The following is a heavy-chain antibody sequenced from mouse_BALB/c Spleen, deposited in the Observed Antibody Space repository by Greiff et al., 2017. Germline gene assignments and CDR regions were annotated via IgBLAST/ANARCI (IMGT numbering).Heavy chain of an antibody. V-gene: IGHV2-6-2*01. J-gene: IGHJ4*01. D-gene: IGHD2-4*01. CDR3: AREGTYDYDGTMDY. CDR1: GFSLTSYG. Sequence: VKVVESGPDLVAPSQSLSITCTVSGFSLTSYGVHWVRQPPGKGLEWLVVIWSDGSTTYNSALKSRLSISKDNSKSQVFLKMNSLQTDDTAMYYCAREGTYDYDGTMDYWGQGTSVTVSS. CDR2: IWSDGST.